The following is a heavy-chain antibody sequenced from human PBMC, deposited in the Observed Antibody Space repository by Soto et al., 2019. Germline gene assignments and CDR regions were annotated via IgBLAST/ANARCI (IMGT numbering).Heavy chain of an antibody. CDR3: VRAFLGPIAAAGTFPCYIDS. J-gene: IGHJ4*02. V-gene: IGHV4-59*01. Sequence: QVQLQESGPGLVKPSETLSLTCTVSGGSISSYYWSWIRQPPGKGLEWIGYIYYSGSTNYNPSLNSRVTISVDTSKIQSSLKLSSVTAADTAVYYCVRAFLGPIAAAGTFPCYIDSRGQGTPVTVSS. CDR2: IYYSGST. D-gene: IGHD6-13*01. CDR1: GGSISSYY.